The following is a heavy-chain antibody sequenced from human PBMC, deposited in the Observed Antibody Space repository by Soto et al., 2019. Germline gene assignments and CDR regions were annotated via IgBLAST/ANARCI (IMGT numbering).Heavy chain of an antibody. CDR2: ISWNSGSI. J-gene: IGHJ3*02. Sequence: GGSLRLSCAASGFTFDDYAMHWVRQAPGKGLEWVSGISWNSGSIGYADSVKGRFTISRDNAKNSLYLQMNSLRAEDTALYYCAKTRAAPGAFDIWGQGTMVTVSS. CDR1: GFTFDDYA. CDR3: AKTRAAPGAFDI. V-gene: IGHV3-9*01.